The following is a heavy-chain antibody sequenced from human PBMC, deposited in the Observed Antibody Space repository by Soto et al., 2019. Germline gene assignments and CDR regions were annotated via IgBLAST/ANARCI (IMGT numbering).Heavy chain of an antibody. Sequence: ASVKVSCKASGYTFTSYGISWVRQAPGQGLEWMGWISAYNGNTNYAQKLQGRVTMTTDTSTSTAYMELRSLRSDDTAVYYCARVWEGYDIPSFDYWGQGTLVTVSS. D-gene: IGHD3-9*01. J-gene: IGHJ4*02. CDR1: GYTFTSYG. CDR2: ISAYNGNT. V-gene: IGHV1-18*01. CDR3: ARVWEGYDIPSFDY.